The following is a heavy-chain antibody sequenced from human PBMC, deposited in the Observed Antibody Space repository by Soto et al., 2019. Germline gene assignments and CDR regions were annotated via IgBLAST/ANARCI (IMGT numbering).Heavy chain of an antibody. CDR1: GFTFSSYS. J-gene: IGHJ4*02. CDR3: AKGAWGIAVADTFDY. V-gene: IGHV3-21*04. CDR2: ISSSSSYI. Sequence: GGSLRLSCAASGFTFSSYSMNWVRQAPGKGLEWVSSISSSSSYIYYADSVKGRFTISRDNAKNSLYLQMSRLRAEDTAVYYCAKGAWGIAVADTFDYWGQGTLVTVSS. D-gene: IGHD6-19*01.